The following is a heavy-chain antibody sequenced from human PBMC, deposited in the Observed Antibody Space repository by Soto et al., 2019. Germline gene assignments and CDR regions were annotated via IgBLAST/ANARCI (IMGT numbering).Heavy chain of an antibody. D-gene: IGHD3-22*01. CDR3: ARAYDSSMNYFDY. CDR2: ISYDGSNK. V-gene: IGHV3-30-3*01. CDR1: GFTFSSFA. Sequence: QVQLVESGGGVVQPGRSPRLSCAASGFTFSSFAIHWVRQAPGKGLEWVSRISYDGSNKYYADSVKGRFTISRDNSKNTLYLQMNSLRAEDTAVYYCARAYDSSMNYFDYWGQGTLVTVSS. J-gene: IGHJ4*02.